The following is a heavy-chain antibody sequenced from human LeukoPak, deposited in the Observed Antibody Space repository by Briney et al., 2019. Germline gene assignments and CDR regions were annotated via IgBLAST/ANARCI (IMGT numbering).Heavy chain of an antibody. J-gene: IGHJ4*02. Sequence: TSETLSLTCTVSGGSFSTYYWSWIRQPPGKGLEWIGYIYYSGSTDYNPSLKSRVTMSLDTSKTPFSLNLNSVTAADTAVYYCARAVITFGAAVAKGFDCWGQGTLVTVSS. V-gene: IGHV4-59*01. CDR3: ARAVITFGAAVAKGFDC. CDR1: GGSFSTYY. D-gene: IGHD3-16*01. CDR2: IYYSGST.